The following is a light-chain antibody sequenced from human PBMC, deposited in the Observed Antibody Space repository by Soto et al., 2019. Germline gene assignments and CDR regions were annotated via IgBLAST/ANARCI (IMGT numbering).Light chain of an antibody. Sequence: EFVLTQSPGTLSLSPGERATLSCRASQSISSSYLAWYQQKPGQAPRLLIYGASRRATGIPDRFSGRESGTDFTLTITTLEPEDSAVYFCQQYASSPYTFGQGTKVDIK. CDR1: QSISSSY. J-gene: IGKJ2*01. CDR3: QQYASSPYT. V-gene: IGKV3-20*01. CDR2: GAS.